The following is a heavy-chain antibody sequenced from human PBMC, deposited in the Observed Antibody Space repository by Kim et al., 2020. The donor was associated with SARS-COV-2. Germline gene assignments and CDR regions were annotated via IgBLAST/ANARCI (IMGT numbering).Heavy chain of an antibody. J-gene: IGHJ6*02. CDR1: GFTFSSYW. CDR3: ARQRQWLVINYYGMDV. V-gene: IGHV3-7*01. D-gene: IGHD6-19*01. Sequence: GGSLRLSCAASGFTFSSYWMSWVRQAPGKGLEWVANIKQDGSEKYYVDSVKGRFTISRDNAKNSLYLQMNSLRAEDTAVYYCARQRQWLVINYYGMDVWGQGTTVTVSS. CDR2: IKQDGSEK.